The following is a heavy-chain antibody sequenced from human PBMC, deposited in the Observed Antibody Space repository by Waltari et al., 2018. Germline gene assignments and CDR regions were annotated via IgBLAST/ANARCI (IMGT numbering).Heavy chain of an antibody. CDR3: ARSGYDFWSWFDS. CDR1: GGSISSYY. D-gene: IGHD3-3*01. CDR2: VHYSEST. J-gene: IGHJ5*01. V-gene: IGHV4-59*13. Sequence: QVQLQESGPGLVKPSETLSLTCTVSGGSISSYYWSWIRQPPGKGLEWIGYVHYSESTNHNHSLKSRVTISVDTSKNEFSLKLSSVSAADTAVYYCARSGYDFWSWFDSWGQGTLVTVSS.